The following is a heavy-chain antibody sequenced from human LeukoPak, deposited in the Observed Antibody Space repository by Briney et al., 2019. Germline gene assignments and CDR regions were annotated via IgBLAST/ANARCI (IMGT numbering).Heavy chain of an antibody. CDR2: ISSSSSYI. V-gene: IGHV3-21*01. J-gene: IGHJ4*02. CDR3: ATHDRDYSSSWYCFGY. Sequence: KPGGSLRLSCAASGFTFSSYSMNWVRQAPGKGLEWVSPISSSSSYIYYADSVKGRFTISRDNAKNSLYLQMNSLRAEDTAVYYCATHDRDYSSSWYCFGYWGQGTLVTVSS. D-gene: IGHD6-13*01. CDR1: GFTFSSYS.